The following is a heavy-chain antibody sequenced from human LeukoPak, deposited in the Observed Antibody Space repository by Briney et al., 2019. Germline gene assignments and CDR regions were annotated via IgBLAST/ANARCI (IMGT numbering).Heavy chain of an antibody. J-gene: IGHJ4*02. CDR2: VFYGGTP. D-gene: IGHD4-17*01. Sequence: SETLSLTCTVSGGSISSGTYYWGWIRQPPGKGLEWLGTVFYGGTPYYNPSLKSRVTISVDTSKNHFSLGLSSVTAADTAVYYCARLGSGDYFFDYWGQGSLVTVSS. V-gene: IGHV4-39*02. CDR3: ARLGSGDYFFDY. CDR1: GGSISSGTYY.